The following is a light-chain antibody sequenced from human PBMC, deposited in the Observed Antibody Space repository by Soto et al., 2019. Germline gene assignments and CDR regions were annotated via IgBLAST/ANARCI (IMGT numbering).Light chain of an antibody. J-gene: IGLJ1*01. CDR3: SSYTSSSTHNYD. V-gene: IGLV2-14*01. Sequence: QSVLTQPASVSGSPGQSITISCTGTSNDVGGYNYVSWYQQHPDKAPKLMIFEVTYRPSGVSNRFSGSKSGNTASLTISGLQAEDEADYYCSSYTSSSTHNYDFGTGTKVTVL. CDR1: SNDVGGYNY. CDR2: EVT.